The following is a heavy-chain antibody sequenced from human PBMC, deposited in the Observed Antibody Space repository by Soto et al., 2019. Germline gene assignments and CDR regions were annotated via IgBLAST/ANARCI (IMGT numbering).Heavy chain of an antibody. J-gene: IGHJ4*02. D-gene: IGHD4-17*01. CDR3: ASESTTVGPLGY. CDR2: IIPIFGTA. Sequence: SVKVSCKASGGTFSSYAISWVRQAPGQGLEWMGGIIPIFGTANYAQKFQGRVTITADKSTSTAYMELSSLRSEDTAVYYCASESTTVGPLGYWGQGTRVTVSS. CDR1: GGTFSSYA. V-gene: IGHV1-69*06.